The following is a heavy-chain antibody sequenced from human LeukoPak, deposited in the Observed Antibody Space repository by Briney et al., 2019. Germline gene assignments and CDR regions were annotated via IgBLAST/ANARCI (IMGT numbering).Heavy chain of an antibody. Sequence: GGSLRLSCAASGFTFSSYAMTWVRQAPGKGLEWVSGISGSGGSTYYADSVKGRFTISRDNSKNTLYLQMNSLRAEDTAIYYCAKGGAEAGTLYLEYWGQGTLVTVSS. CDR3: AKGGAEAGTLYLEY. CDR1: GFTFSSYA. D-gene: IGHD6-13*01. CDR2: ISGSGGST. V-gene: IGHV3-23*01. J-gene: IGHJ4*02.